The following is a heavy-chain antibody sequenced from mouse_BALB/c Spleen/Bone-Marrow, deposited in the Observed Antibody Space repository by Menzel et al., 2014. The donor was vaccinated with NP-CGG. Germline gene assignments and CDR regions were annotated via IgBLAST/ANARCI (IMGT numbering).Heavy chain of an antibody. CDR3: ARGIDYYAMDY. CDR1: GYTFSSYW. CDR2: ILPGSGST. V-gene: IGHV1-9*01. Sequence: QVTLKVCGAELMKPGASVKISRKATGYTFSSYWIEWVKQRPGHGLEWIGEILPGSGSTNYNEKFKGKATFTADASSNTAYMQLSSLTSEDSAVYYCARGIDYYAMDYWGQGTSVTVSS. J-gene: IGHJ4*01.